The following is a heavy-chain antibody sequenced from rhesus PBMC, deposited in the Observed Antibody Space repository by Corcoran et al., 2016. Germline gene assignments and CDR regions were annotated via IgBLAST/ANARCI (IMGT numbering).Heavy chain of an antibody. J-gene: IGHJ2*01. CDR3: ARVPGYEDDYGYYDGNWYFDL. Sequence: QVTLKESGPALVKPTQTLTLTCTFSGFSLSSIGLGVGWIRQPPGKALEGLATIYWDDDKYYSTSLKSRLTISKDTSKNQVVLRMTNMDPVDTATYYCARVPGYEDDYGYYDGNWYFDLWGPGTPITISS. D-gene: IGHD3-9*01. CDR2: IYWDDDK. V-gene: IGHV2S1*01. CDR1: GFSLSSIGLG.